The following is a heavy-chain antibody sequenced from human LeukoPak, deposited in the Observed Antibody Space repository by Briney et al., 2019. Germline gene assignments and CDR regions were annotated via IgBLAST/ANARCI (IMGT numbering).Heavy chain of an antibody. Sequence: SETLSLTCTVSGGSISNEHWSWIRQPAGRGLEWIGRIYRNGDTDYNPSLQSRLTLDLDTSKNQLSLKLSSVTAADTGTYFCARDSLSSVGKHDFDYWGPGTLVTVSS. V-gene: IGHV4-4*07. J-gene: IGHJ4*02. D-gene: IGHD1-26*01. CDR3: ARDSLSSVGKHDFDY. CDR2: IYRNGDT. CDR1: GGSISNEH.